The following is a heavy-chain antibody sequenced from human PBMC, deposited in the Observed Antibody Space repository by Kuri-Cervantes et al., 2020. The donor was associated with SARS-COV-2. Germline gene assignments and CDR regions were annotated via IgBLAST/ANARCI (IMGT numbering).Heavy chain of an antibody. V-gene: IGHV3-48*01. CDR2: ISSSSSTI. J-gene: IGHJ4*02. CDR3: AENTPLVY. Sequence: GGSLRLSCAASGFTFSSYSMNWVRQAPGKGLEWVSYISSSSSTIYYADSVKGRFTISRDNLKNTLYLQMNSLRPEDTAVYYCAENTPLVYWGQGALVTVSS. D-gene: IGHD2-15*01. CDR1: GFTFSSYS.